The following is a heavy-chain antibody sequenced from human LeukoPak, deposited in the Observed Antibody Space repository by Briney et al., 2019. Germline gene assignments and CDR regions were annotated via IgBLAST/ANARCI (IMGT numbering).Heavy chain of an antibody. CDR2: ISYDGSNK. CDR3: ARETYYDFWSGYHRARPTHSDYYYYGMDV. V-gene: IGHV3-30-3*01. J-gene: IGHJ6*02. CDR1: GFTFSSYA. D-gene: IGHD3-3*01. Sequence: GGSLRLSCAASGFTFSSYAMHWVRQAPGKGLEWVAVISYDGSNKYYADSVKGRFTISRDNSKNTLYLQMNSLRAEDTAVYYCARETYYDFWSGYHRARPTHSDYYYYGMDVWGQGTTVTVSS.